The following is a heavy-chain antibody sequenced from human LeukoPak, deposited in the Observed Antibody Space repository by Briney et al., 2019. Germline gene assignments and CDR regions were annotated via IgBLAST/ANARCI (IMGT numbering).Heavy chain of an antibody. D-gene: IGHD6-13*01. Sequence: GGSLRLSCAASGFTFSSYWMHWVRQAPGKGLVWVSRINSDGSSTSYADSVKGRFTTSRDNAKNTLYLQMNSLRAEDTAVYYCARLSYSSSWYGFGYYYYGMDVWGKGTTVTVSS. V-gene: IGHV3-74*01. CDR1: GFTFSSYW. J-gene: IGHJ6*04. CDR3: ARLSYSSSWYGFGYYYYGMDV. CDR2: INSDGSST.